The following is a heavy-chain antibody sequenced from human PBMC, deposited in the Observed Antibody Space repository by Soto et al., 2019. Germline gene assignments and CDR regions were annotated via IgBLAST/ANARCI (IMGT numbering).Heavy chain of an antibody. V-gene: IGHV1-18*01. Sequence: QVQLVQSGAEVKKPGASVQVSCKASGYTFTNYGISWVRHAPGQGLEWMGWISAYNGNTKYARKLQGRVTMTTDTSTSTAYMERGSLRSDDTAVYYCARDMRDQLLLNNWFDPWGQGTLVTVSS. D-gene: IGHD2-15*01. J-gene: IGHJ5*02. CDR3: ARDMRDQLLLNNWFDP. CDR1: GYTFTNYG. CDR2: ISAYNGNT.